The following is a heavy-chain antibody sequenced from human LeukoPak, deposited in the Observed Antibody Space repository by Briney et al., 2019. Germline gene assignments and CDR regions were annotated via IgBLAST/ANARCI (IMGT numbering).Heavy chain of an antibody. Sequence: GGSLRLSCAASGFTFSSYGMSWVRQAPGKGLEWVSSISSSSIYKYYADSVKGRFTISRDNAKNSLYLQTNSLRAEDTAVYYCARRSIAVAGPFDYWGQGTLVTVSS. V-gene: IGHV3-21*01. D-gene: IGHD6-19*01. CDR1: GFTFSSYG. J-gene: IGHJ4*02. CDR3: ARRSIAVAGPFDY. CDR2: ISSSSIYK.